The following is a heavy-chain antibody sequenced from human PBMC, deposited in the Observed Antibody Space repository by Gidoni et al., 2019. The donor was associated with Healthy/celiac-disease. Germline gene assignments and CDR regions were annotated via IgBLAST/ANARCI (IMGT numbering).Heavy chain of an antibody. CDR3: ASLTICGVASYYYGMDV. Sequence: QVQLQASGPGLVKPSETLSLTCTVSRGSISSYYWSWIRQPPGKGLEWIGYIYYSGSTNYNPSLKSRVTISVDTSKNQFSRKLSSVTAADTAVYYCASLTICGVASYYYGMDVWGQGTTVTVSS. V-gene: IGHV4-59*08. CDR1: RGSISSYY. CDR2: IYYSGST. J-gene: IGHJ6*02. D-gene: IGHD3-3*01.